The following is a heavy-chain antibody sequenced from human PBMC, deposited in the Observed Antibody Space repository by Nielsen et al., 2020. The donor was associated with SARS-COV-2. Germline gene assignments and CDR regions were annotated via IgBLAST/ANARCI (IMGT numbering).Heavy chain of an antibody. D-gene: IGHD6-19*01. CDR2: ISYDGSNK. V-gene: IGHV3-30*18. CDR1: GFTFSNYG. J-gene: IGHJ2*01. CDR3: AKGYSSGYWYFDL. Sequence: GGSLRLSCAASGFTFSNYGMHWVRQAPGKGLEWVAVISYDGSNKYYADSVKGRFTISRDNSKNTLYLQMNSLRAEDTAVYYCAKGYSSGYWYFDLWGRGTLVTVSS.